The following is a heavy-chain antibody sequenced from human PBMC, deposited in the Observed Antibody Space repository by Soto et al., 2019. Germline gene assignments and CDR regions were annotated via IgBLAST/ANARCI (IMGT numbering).Heavy chain of an antibody. V-gene: IGHV1-69*01. D-gene: IGHD3-22*01. J-gene: IGHJ5*02. CDR1: GGTFSSYA. CDR3: ARDDRGRGGFDP. Sequence: QVQLVQSGTEVKNTGSSVKVSCKASGGTFSSYAINWVRQAPGQGLEWMGGIIPIFGTTNSAQKFQGRVTITADESTSTAYMELSSLRSEDTAVYYCARDDRGRGGFDPWGQGTMVTVSS. CDR2: IIPIFGTT.